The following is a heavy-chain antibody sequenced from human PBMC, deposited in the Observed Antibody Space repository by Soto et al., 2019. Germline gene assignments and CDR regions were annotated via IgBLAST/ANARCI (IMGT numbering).Heavy chain of an antibody. CDR2: ISSRDGRT. CDR1: GFTFSNYF. D-gene: IGHD2-8*02. J-gene: IGHJ6*02. V-gene: IGHV3-23*01. CDR3: AKDLHWYGMDV. Sequence: EVQLLESGGGLVQPGGSLRLSCVASGFTFSNYFMNWVRQAPGKGLQWVSDISSRDGRTHYTDSVRGRFTISRDNSKNTLYLQMNSLIAEDTAVYYCAKDLHWYGMDVWGQGTTVTVSS.